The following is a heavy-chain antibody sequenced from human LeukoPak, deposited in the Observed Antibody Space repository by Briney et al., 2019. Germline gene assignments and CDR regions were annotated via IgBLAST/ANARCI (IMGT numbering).Heavy chain of an antibody. V-gene: IGHV3-13*01. CDR1: GFTFSSFD. CDR2: IGTASDT. D-gene: IGHD1-1*01. J-gene: IGHJ6*03. CDR3: ARGPPRGKYYYMDV. Sequence: TGGSLRLSCAASGFTFSSFDMHWVRQPTGQGLEWVSTIGTASDTYYPGSVERRFTLSRDNAKNSLYLQMNSLTAGDTAVYYCARGPPRGKYYYMDVWGKGTTVTVSS.